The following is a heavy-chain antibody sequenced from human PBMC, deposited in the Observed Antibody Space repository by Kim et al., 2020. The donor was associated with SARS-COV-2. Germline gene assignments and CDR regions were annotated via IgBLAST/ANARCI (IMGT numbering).Heavy chain of an antibody. CDR2: ISYDGSNK. D-gene: IGHD1-26*01. CDR3: ARGGRRMGAYFDY. J-gene: IGHJ4*02. Sequence: GGSLRLSCAASGFTFSSYAMHWVRQAPGKGLEWVAVISYDGSNKYYADSVKGRFIISRDNSKNTLYLQMNSLRAEDTAVYYCARGGRRMGAYFDYWGQGT. CDR1: GFTFSSYA. V-gene: IGHV3-30-3*01.